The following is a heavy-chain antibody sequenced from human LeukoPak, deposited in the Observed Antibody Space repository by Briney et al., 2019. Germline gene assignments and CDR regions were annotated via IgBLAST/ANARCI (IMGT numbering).Heavy chain of an antibody. J-gene: IGHJ3*02. CDR1: GGSISSSGYY. Sequence: SETLSLTCTVSGGSISSSGYYWGWIRQPPGKGLEWIGSIYHSGSTYYNPSLKSRVTISVDTSKNQFSLKLSSVTAADTAVYYCARGDPYYYGSGSGGEAFDIWGQGTMVTVSS. CDR2: IYHSGST. V-gene: IGHV4-39*07. CDR3: ARGDPYYYGSGSGGEAFDI. D-gene: IGHD3-10*01.